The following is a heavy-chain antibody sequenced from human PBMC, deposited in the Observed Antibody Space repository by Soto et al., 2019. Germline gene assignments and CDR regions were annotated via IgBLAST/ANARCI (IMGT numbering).Heavy chain of an antibody. Sequence: GGSLRLSCAASGFTFRNYAMSWVRQAPGKGLECLSVISGSGGTTLYADSVKGRFTISRDNSKNTLYLQMNSLRAEDTAVYYCAKGGDYDFWSGYPPISYYMDVWGKGTTVTVSS. J-gene: IGHJ6*03. CDR1: GFTFRNYA. CDR3: AKGGDYDFWSGYPPISYYMDV. D-gene: IGHD3-3*01. CDR2: ISGSGGTT. V-gene: IGHV3-23*01.